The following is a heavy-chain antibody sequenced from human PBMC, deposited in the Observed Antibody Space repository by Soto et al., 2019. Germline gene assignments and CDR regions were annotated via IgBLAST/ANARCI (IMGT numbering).Heavy chain of an antibody. Sequence: PSETLSLTCTVSGGSISSGDYYWSWIRQPPGKGLEWIGYIYYSGSTYYNPSLKSRVTISVDTSKNQFSLKLSSVTAADTAVYYCARVLWWGPSNPYSGYDKNDYWGQGTLVTVSS. CDR3: ARVLWWGPSNPYSGYDKNDY. D-gene: IGHD5-12*01. V-gene: IGHV4-30-4*01. CDR1: GGSISSGDYY. CDR2: IYYSGST. J-gene: IGHJ4*02.